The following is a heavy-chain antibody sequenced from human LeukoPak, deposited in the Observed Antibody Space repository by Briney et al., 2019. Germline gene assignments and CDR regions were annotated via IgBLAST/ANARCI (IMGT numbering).Heavy chain of an antibody. D-gene: IGHD2-2*01. V-gene: IGHV1-2*02. CDR3: AREFPYNPRYCSSTSRCSP. J-gene: IGHJ4*02. CDR2: INPNSGGT. CDR1: GYTFTGYY. Sequence: GASVKVSCKASGYTFTGYYMHWVRQAPGQGLEWMGWINPNSGGTNYAQKFQGRVTMTRDTSISTAYMELSRLRSDDTAVYYCAREFPYNPRYCSSTSRCSPWGQGTLVTVSS.